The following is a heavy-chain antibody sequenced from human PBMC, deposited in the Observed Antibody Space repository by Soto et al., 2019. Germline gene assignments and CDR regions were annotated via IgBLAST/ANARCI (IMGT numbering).Heavy chain of an antibody. J-gene: IGHJ2*01. CDR1: GDSVSKNSAT. D-gene: IGHD3-16*01. Sequence: QEQLQQSGPGLVKPSQTLSLTCAISGDSVSKNSATWNWIRQSPARGLEWLGRTYYGSKWYNDYAVSVKSRITINPDTSKNQFSLQLNSVTPEDTAVYYCARGSLRGGNWYFDLWGHGTLVTVSS. CDR3: ARGSLRGGNWYFDL. CDR2: TYYGSKWYN. V-gene: IGHV6-1*01.